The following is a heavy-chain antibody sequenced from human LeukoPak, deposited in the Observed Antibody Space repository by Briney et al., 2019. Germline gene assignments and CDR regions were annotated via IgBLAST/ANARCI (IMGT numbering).Heavy chain of an antibody. CDR2: ISSSGTTI. V-gene: IGHV3-11*01. D-gene: IGHD3-10*01. CDR1: GFSFSDYY. Sequence: GGSLRLSCAASGFSFSDYYMSWIRQAPGKGLEWVSYISSSGTTIYYTDSVKGRFTISRDNAKNSLYLQMNSLRAEDTAVYYCARRGHYYYGMDVWGQGTTVTVSS. J-gene: IGHJ6*02. CDR3: ARRGHYYYGMDV.